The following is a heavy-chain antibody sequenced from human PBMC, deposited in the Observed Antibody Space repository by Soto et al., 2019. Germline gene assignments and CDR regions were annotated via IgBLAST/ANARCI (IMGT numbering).Heavy chain of an antibody. CDR1: GFTFSSYN. V-gene: IGHV3-21*01. CDR2: ISSSSSYI. CDR3: ASGRSLSWFEP. J-gene: IGHJ5*02. D-gene: IGHD6-19*01. Sequence: PGGSLRLSCAASGFTFSSYNMNWVRHAPGKGLEWVSSISSSSSYIYYADSVKGRFTISRDNAKNSLYLQMNSLRAEDTAVYYCASGRSLSWFEPWGQGILVIVS.